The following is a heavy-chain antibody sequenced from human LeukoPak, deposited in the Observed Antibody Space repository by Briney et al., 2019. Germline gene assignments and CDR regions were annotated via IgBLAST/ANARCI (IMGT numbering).Heavy chain of an antibody. V-gene: IGHV1-8*03. D-gene: IGHD2-2*01. CDR2: MDTNSGNT. Sequence: GASVKVSCKASGYTLTSYDINWVRQATGQGLGWMGRMDTNSGNTGYAQKFQGRVTITRNTSISTAYMELSSLRSEDTAVYYCARLNPATLGYCSTTSCAGWFDPWGQGNLVTVSS. CDR3: ARLNPATLGYCSTTSCAGWFDP. CDR1: GYTLTSYD. J-gene: IGHJ5*02.